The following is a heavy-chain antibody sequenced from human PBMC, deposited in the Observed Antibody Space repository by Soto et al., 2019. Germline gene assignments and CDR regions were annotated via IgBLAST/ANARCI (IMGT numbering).Heavy chain of an antibody. D-gene: IGHD3-10*01. Sequence: PSETLSLTCTVSGGSISSGGYYWSWIRLHTGKGLEWIGYIYYSGSTYYKPSLKSRVTISVDTSKNQFSLKLSSVTAADTAVYYCSKALYVLLWFGEFYYWGQGTLVTVSS. CDR1: GGSISSGGYY. V-gene: IGHV4-31*03. J-gene: IGHJ4*02. CDR3: SKALYVLLWFGEFYY. CDR2: IYYSGST.